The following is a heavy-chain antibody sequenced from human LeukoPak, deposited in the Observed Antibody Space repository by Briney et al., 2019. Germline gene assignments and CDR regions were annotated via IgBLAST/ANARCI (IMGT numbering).Heavy chain of an antibody. CDR3: ARVNFEYSSGWPSPFFEY. Sequence: SETLSLTCTVSGGSISSYCSSWIRQSPGKGLEWIGFIYYSGSTKYNPSLKSRVTISVDTSKNQFSLKLSSVTAADTAVYYCARVNFEYSSGWPSPFFEYWGQGTLVTVSS. J-gene: IGHJ4*02. V-gene: IGHV4-59*01. CDR1: GGSISSYC. CDR2: IYYSGST. D-gene: IGHD6-19*01.